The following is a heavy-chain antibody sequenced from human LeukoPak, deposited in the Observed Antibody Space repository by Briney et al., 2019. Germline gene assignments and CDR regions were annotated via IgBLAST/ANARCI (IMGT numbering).Heavy chain of an antibody. D-gene: IGHD3-3*01. CDR3: ARAYYDFWSGTRAFDI. CDR2: ISAYNGNT. V-gene: IGHV1-18*01. J-gene: IGHJ3*02. Sequence: GASVTVSCKASGYTFTSYGISWVRQAPGQGLEWMGWISAYNGNTNYAQKLQGRVTMTTDTSTSTAYMELRSLRSDDTAVYYCARAYYDFWSGTRAFDIWGQGTMVTVSS. CDR1: GYTFTSYG.